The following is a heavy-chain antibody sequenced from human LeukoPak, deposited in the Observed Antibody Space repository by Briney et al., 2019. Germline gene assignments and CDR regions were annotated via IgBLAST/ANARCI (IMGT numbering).Heavy chain of an antibody. CDR1: GFTFSSFA. J-gene: IGHJ4*02. CDR2: ISGSGAST. V-gene: IGHV3-23*01. Sequence: GGSLRLSCAASGFTFSSFAMSWVRQAPGKGLEWVSGISGSGASTYYADSVKGRFTISRDNSQNTLYLQMNSLRAEDTAVYYCAKARAGDITAAFDYWGQGTLVTVSS. CDR3: AKARAGDITAAFDY. D-gene: IGHD6-13*01.